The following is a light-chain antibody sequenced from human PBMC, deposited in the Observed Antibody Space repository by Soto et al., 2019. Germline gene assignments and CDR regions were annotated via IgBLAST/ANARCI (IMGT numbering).Light chain of an antibody. CDR3: QSYYSGQSGYV. CDR1: TSNIGADYD. CDR2: GNT. Sequence: QSVLAQPPSVSGAPGQRVTISCSGTTSNIGADYDVQWYRQLPGTAPKLLIHGNTNRPSGVPDRFSGSKSGNSASLAITCVQSADEGAYYCQSYYSGQSGYVFGSGTKVTVL. J-gene: IGLJ1*01. V-gene: IGLV1-40*01.